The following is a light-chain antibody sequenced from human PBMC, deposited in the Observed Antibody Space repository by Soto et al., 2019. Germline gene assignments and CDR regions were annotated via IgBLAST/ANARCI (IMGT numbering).Light chain of an antibody. J-gene: IGLJ2*01. CDR3: TSYTTSNTVI. CDR2: EVK. V-gene: IGLV2-18*02. Sequence: QSAPTQPPSVSGSPGQSVTISCTGTSSDVGSYNRVSWYQQPPGTVPRLLIYEVKVRRSGVPDRFSGSKSGNTASLTISGLQAEDEADYYCTSYTTSNTVIFGGGTKLTVL. CDR1: SSDVGSYNR.